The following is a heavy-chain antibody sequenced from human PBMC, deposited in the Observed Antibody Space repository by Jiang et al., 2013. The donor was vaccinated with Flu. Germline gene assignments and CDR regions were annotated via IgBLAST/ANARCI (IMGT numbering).Heavy chain of an antibody. J-gene: IGHJ4*02. CDR2: INWDSSRI. CDR3: AKALQYCTDGSCSDRMYFDY. Sequence: VQLVESGGDLVQPGRSLRLSCAASGFTFDDYAMHWVRQAPGKGLEWVSGINWDSSRIGYADSVQGRFTISRDNAKNSLYLQMNSLRDEDTAFYYCAKALQYCTDGSCSDRMYFDYWGQGTLVTVSS. V-gene: IGHV3-9*01. CDR1: GFTFDDYA. D-gene: IGHD2-15*01.